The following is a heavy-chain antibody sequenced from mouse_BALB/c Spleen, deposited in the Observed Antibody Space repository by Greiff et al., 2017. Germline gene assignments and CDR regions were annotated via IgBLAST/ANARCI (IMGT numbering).Heavy chain of an antibody. D-gene: IGHD1-2*01. CDR2: ISSGGGST. V-gene: IGHV5-12-1*01. Sequence: EVKLVESGGGLVKPGGSLKLSCAASGFAFSSYDMSWVRQTPEKRLEWVAYISSGGGSTYYPDTVKGRFTISRDNAKNTLYLQMSSLKSEDTAMYYCARHYYGYHAMDYWGQGTSFTVSS. CDR3: ARHYYGYHAMDY. CDR1: GFAFSSYD. J-gene: IGHJ4*01.